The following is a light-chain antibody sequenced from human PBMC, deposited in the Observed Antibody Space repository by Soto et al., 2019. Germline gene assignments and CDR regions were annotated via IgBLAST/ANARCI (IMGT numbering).Light chain of an antibody. CDR2: GAS. J-gene: IGKJ1*01. CDR3: QQYDKWPWT. Sequence: DIVMTQSPATLSMSPGERATLSCRASQTINNNLAWNQQKPGQAPRLLIYGASTRATGIPDRFSGSVSGTEFTLTISSLQSEDFAVYYCQQYDKWPWTFGQGTQVEIK. V-gene: IGKV3-15*01. CDR1: QTINNN.